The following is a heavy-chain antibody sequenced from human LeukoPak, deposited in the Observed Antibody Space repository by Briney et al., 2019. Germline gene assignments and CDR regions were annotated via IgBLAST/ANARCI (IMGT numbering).Heavy chain of an antibody. V-gene: IGHV4-61*01. J-gene: IGHJ4*02. D-gene: IGHD3-22*01. CDR1: GGSVSSGSYY. CDR2: IYCSGST. CDR3: ARVVNYDSSGYYESFIDY. Sequence: PSETLSLTCTVSGGSVSSGSYYWSRIRQPPGKGLEWIGYIYCSGSTNYNPSLKSRVTISVDTSKNQFSLKLSSVTAADTAVYYCARVVNYDSSGYYESFIDYWGQGTLVTVSS.